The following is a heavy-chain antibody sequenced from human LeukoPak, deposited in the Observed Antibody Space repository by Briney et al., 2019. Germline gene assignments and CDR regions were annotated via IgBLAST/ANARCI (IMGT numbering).Heavy chain of an antibody. CDR2: ISYDGSNK. D-gene: IGHD3-9*01. CDR1: GFTFSSYG. J-gene: IGHJ4*02. V-gene: IGHV3-30*18. CDR3: AKGYYDILTGYYGSALFDY. Sequence: PGGSLRLSCAASGFTFSSYGMHWVRQAPGKGLEWVAVISYDGSNKYYADSVKGRFTISRDNSKNTLYLQMNSLRAEDTAVYYCAKGYYDILTGYYGSALFDYWGQGTLVTVSS.